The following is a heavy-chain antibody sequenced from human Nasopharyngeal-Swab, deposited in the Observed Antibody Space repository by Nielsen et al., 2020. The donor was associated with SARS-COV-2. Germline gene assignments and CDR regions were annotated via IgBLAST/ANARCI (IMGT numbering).Heavy chain of an antibody. J-gene: IGHJ4*02. CDR2: ISSSGSTI. D-gene: IGHD3-22*01. V-gene: IGHV3-48*04. CDR1: GFTFSSYW. CDR3: ARDKGNYYDSSGHQGFDY. Sequence: GESLKISCAASGFTFSSYWMNWVRQAPGKGLEWVSYISSSGSTIYYADSVKGRFTISRDNAKNSLYLQMNSLRAEDTAVYYCARDKGNYYDSSGHQGFDYWGQGTLVTVSS.